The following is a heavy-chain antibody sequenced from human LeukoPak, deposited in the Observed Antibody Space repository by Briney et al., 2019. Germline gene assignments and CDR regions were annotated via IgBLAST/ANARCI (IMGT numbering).Heavy chain of an antibody. CDR1: GYTFTSYG. Sequence: ASVKVSCKASGYTFTSYGISGVRQAPGQGLEWMGWISAYNGNTNYAQKLQGRVTMTTDTSTSTAYMELRSLRSDDTAVYYCARDNLNWGWFDPWGQGTLVTVSS. J-gene: IGHJ5*02. CDR2: ISAYNGNT. V-gene: IGHV1-18*04. D-gene: IGHD3-16*01. CDR3: ARDNLNWGWFDP.